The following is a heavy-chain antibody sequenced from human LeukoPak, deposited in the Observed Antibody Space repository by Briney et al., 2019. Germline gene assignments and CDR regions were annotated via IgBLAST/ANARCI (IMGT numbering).Heavy chain of an antibody. CDR2: INSDGSST. Sequence: GGSLRLSCAASGFTFSSYWMHWVRQAPGKGLVWVSRINSDGSSTSYADSVKGRFTISRDNAKNTLYLQMNSLRAEDTAVYYCARVLKSVGASGYVSPTDYWGQGTLVTVSS. CDR3: ARVLKSVGASGYVSPTDY. V-gene: IGHV3-74*01. D-gene: IGHD5-12*01. CDR1: GFTFSSYW. J-gene: IGHJ4*02.